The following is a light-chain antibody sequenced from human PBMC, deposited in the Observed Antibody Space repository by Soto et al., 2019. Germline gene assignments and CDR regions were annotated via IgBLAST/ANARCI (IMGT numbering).Light chain of an antibody. J-gene: IGKJ1*01. CDR2: AAS. CDR3: QPSYSTPRT. CDR1: QSISSY. V-gene: IGKV1-39*01. Sequence: DIQMTQSPSSLSASVGDRVTITCRASQSISSYLNWYQQKPGKAPKLLIYAASSLQSGVPSRFSGSGSGTDFTLTISSLQPEDFATYYCQPSYSTPRTFXQGTKVDIK.